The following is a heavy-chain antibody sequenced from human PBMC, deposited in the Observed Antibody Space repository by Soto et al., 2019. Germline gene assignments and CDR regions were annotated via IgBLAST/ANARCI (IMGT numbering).Heavy chain of an antibody. D-gene: IGHD2-2*01. CDR2: ISLYSDGT. Sequence: ASVKVSCKTSGYTFSNYGTTWVRQAPGQPLEWLGWISLYSDGTNYAQKFQGRVSMTTDTSTTTAYMELRSLRSDDTAVYYCARVVPGAEAWFGPWGQGTLVTSP. CDR1: GYTFSNYG. J-gene: IGHJ5*02. CDR3: ARVVPGAEAWFGP. V-gene: IGHV1-18*01.